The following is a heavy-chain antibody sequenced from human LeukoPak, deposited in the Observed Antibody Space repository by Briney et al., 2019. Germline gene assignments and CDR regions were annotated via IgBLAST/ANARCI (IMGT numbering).Heavy chain of an antibody. V-gene: IGHV4-39*01. CDR1: GGSISSSSYY. CDR3: ARRELWFGELLSFVLRQSRGPSSRPTNWFDP. CDR2: IYYSGST. Sequence: SETLSLTCTVSGGSISSSSYYWGWIRQPPGKGLEWIGSIYYSGSTYYNPSLKSRVTISVDTSKNQFSLKLSSVTAADTAVYYCARRELWFGELLSFVLRQSRGPSSRPTNWFDPWGQGTLVTVSS. J-gene: IGHJ5*02. D-gene: IGHD3-10*01.